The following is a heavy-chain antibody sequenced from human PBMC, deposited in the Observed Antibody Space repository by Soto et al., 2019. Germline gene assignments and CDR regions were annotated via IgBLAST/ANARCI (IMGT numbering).Heavy chain of an antibody. Sequence: QVQLVQSGAEVKKPGASVKLSCRTSGYTFTHYYIHWVRQAPGQGLEWLAIINPARGSTNYAQDFLGRVTLTMDTSTTTVYMELSGLRAEDTAIFYCARDLAAGDHWGHGTLVTVSS. CDR3: ARDLAAGDH. CDR1: GYTFTHYY. D-gene: IGHD6-25*01. J-gene: IGHJ4*01. CDR2: INPARGST. V-gene: IGHV1-46*01.